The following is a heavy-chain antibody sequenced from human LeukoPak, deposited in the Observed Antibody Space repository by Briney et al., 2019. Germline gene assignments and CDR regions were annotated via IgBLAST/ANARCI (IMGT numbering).Heavy chain of an antibody. V-gene: IGHV3-7*01. CDR1: GGSISSSSYY. Sequence: ETLSLTCTVSGGSISSSSYYWGWIRQPPGKGLEWVAHMNKGGSETTNVGSVKGRFTISRDDAKNLVFLQMNSLRVEDTAVYYCARDGVAGGFDYWGQGILVTVSS. CDR3: ARDGVAGGFDY. J-gene: IGHJ4*02. D-gene: IGHD6-19*01. CDR2: MNKGGSET.